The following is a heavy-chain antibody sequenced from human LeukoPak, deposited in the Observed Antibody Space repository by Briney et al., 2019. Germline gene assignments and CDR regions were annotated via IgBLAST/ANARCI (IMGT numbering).Heavy chain of an antibody. CDR3: ARHLGYSGYDSPDY. J-gene: IGHJ4*02. CDR2: IYPDDSET. D-gene: IGHD5-12*01. Sequence: GESLKISCKGSGFSFITYWIGWVRQTPGEGLEWMGIIYPDDSETRYSPSFQGQVTISADKSISTAYLQWSSLKASDTAMYYCARHLGYSGYDSPDYCGQGTLVTVSS. V-gene: IGHV5-51*01. CDR1: GFSFITYW.